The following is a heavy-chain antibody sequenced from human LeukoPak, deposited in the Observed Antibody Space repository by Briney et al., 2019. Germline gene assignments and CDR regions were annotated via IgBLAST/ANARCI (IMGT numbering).Heavy chain of an antibody. Sequence: SETLSLTCTVSGGSISSSSYYWGWIRQPPGKGLEWIGSIYYSGSTYYNPSLKSRATISVDTSKNQFSLKLSSVTAADTAVYYCARHIAAAGEAFDYWGQGTLVTVSS. CDR2: IYYSGST. J-gene: IGHJ4*02. CDR1: GGSISSSSYY. D-gene: IGHD6-13*01. CDR3: ARHIAAAGEAFDY. V-gene: IGHV4-39*01.